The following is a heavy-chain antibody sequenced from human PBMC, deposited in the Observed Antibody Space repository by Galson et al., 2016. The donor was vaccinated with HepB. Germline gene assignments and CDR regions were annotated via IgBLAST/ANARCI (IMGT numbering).Heavy chain of an antibody. V-gene: IGHV5-51*01. CDR2: IYPGDSDT. Sequence: QSGAEVKKPGESLRISCKGSGYSLTNSWIGWVRQMPGKGLEWMGLIYPGDSDTSYSPSLQGQVTFSADKSVNTAYLQWSSLEASDTGMYYCARQTRGAFDVWGQGTLITVSS. J-gene: IGHJ3*01. CDR1: GYSLTNSW. D-gene: IGHD3-10*01. CDR3: ARQTRGAFDV.